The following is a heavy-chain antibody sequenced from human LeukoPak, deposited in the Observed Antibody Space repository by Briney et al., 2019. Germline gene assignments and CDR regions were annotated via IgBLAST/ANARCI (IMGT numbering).Heavy chain of an antibody. J-gene: IGHJ4*02. D-gene: IGHD3-10*01. Sequence: SETLSLTCTVSGYSISSGYYWGWIRQPPGKGLEWIGSIYYSGSTYYNPSLKSRVTISVDTSKNQFSLKLSSVTAPDPAVYYCSSCYYSYGKYYFDYWGPGTLVTVSS. CDR1: GYSISSGYY. CDR3: SSCYYSYGKYYFDY. V-gene: IGHV4-38-2*02. CDR2: IYYSGST.